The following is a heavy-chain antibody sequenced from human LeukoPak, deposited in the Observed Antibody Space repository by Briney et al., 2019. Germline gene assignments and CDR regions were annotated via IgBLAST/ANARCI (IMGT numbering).Heavy chain of an antibody. Sequence: SETLSLTCGVFGGSFSSYSWTWTWIRQTPGQGLEWIGEIIETGNIHYNPALESRVTIDMDTDKNRFSLKLTSVTAADTAVYYCARGYYPPRWYFDLWGRGTRVTVST. D-gene: IGHD3-10*01. J-gene: IGHJ2*01. V-gene: IGHV4-34*01. CDR3: ARGYYPPRWYFDL. CDR1: GGSFSSYS. CDR2: IIETGNI.